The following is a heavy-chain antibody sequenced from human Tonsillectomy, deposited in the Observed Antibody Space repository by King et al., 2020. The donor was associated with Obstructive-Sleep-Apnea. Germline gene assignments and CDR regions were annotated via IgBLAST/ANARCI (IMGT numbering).Heavy chain of an antibody. CDR2: FSSSGIYI. CDR1: VFTFSSYS. J-gene: IGHJ4*02. Sequence: DVHLVESVGCLVKPWVSLRLSFAASVFTFSSYSLNWVRQAPGKGLELISSFSSSGIYISYADSVKGRFTISIDNDKNSLYLQMNSLRAEDTAVYYCASGTYRFDYWGPGTQITVSS. V-gene: IGHV3-21*01. CDR3: ASGTYRFDY. D-gene: IGHD1-26*01.